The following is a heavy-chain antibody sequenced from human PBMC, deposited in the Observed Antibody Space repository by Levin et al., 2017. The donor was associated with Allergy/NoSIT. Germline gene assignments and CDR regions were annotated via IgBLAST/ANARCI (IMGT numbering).Heavy chain of an antibody. CDR1: GLTFSSHY. CDR2: ISSGGSTI. CDR3: ARVDVLGSERGGAY. Sequence: GGSLRLSCVVSGLTFSSHYMNWVRQAPGKGLEWVSYISSGGSTIYYADSVKGRFTISRDNAKNSLYLQMNSLRAEDTAVYYCARVDVLGSERGGAYWGQGTLVTVSS. D-gene: IGHD1-1*01. J-gene: IGHJ4*02. V-gene: IGHV3-48*03.